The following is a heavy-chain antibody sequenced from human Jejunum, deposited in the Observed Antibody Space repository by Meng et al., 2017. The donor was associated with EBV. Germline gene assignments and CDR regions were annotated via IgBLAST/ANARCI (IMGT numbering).Heavy chain of an antibody. CDR3: TRGLLRCNNVRCHRGWFDP. CDR1: VLTFSGYT. J-gene: IGHJ5*02. Sequence: EVQLVESGGGLVNLGGSXXLSCAASVLTFSGYTINWVRQAPGRGLEWVSSISAGGDYTYYADSVQGRFTISRDKAGNSMYLLMNSLTADDTALYYCTRGLLRCNNVRCHRGWFDPWGQGTLVTVSS. V-gene: IGHV3-21*02. CDR2: ISAGGDYT. D-gene: IGHD2-8*01.